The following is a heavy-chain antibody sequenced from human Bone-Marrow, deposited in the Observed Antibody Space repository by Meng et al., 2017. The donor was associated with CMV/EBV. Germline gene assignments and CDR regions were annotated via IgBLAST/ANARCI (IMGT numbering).Heavy chain of an antibody. J-gene: IGHJ4*02. Sequence: ASVKVSCKATGYMFTNYGITWVRQGPGQGLEWMGWISAYNGNTNYAQKLQGRVTMTTDTSKSTVYMELRSLRSDDTAVYYCARDSPHGSGSYYNDPVILDYWGQGTLVTVSS. V-gene: IGHV1-18*01. CDR3: ARDSPHGSGSYYNDPVILDY. CDR1: GYMFTNYG. D-gene: IGHD3-10*01. CDR2: ISAYNGNT.